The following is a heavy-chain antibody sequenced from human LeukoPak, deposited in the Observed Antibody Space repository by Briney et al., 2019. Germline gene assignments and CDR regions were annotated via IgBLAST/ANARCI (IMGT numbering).Heavy chain of an antibody. Sequence: GESLKISCKGSGNSFTNYWIAWVRQMPGGGLEWMGIIYPGDSETVYSPTFQGQVTISADRSMDTAYLQWSSLKASDTAMYYCTTRDYYDSGSSDYWGQGTLVTVSS. V-gene: IGHV5-51*01. CDR3: TTRDYYDSGSSDY. J-gene: IGHJ4*02. D-gene: IGHD3-10*01. CDR1: GNSFTNYW. CDR2: IYPGDSET.